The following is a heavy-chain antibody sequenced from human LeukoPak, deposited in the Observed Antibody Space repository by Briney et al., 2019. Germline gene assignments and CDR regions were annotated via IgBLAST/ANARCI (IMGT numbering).Heavy chain of an antibody. Sequence: ASVKVSCKASGGTFSSYAISWVRQAPGQGLEWMGGIIPIFGTANYAQKFQGRVTITADESTSTAYMELSSLRSEDTAVYYCARGSFNSLSGYLGYWGQGALVTVSS. V-gene: IGHV1-69*13. CDR3: ARGSFNSLSGYLGY. CDR1: GGTFSSYA. J-gene: IGHJ4*02. D-gene: IGHD1-26*01. CDR2: IIPIFGTA.